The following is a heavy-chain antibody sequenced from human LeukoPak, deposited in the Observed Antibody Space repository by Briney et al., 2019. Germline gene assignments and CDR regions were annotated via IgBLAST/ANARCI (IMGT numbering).Heavy chain of an antibody. CDR3: ARDGFDRDYSNVVFYFDY. CDR2: IWYDGSNK. CDR1: GFTFSSYG. J-gene: IGHJ4*02. V-gene: IGHV3-33*01. Sequence: GGSLRLSCAASGFTFSSYGMHWVRQAPGKGLEWVAVIWYDGSNKYYADSVKGRFTISRDNSKNTLYLQMNSLRAEDTAVYYCARDGFDRDYSNVVFYFDYRGQGTLVTVSS. D-gene: IGHD4-17*01.